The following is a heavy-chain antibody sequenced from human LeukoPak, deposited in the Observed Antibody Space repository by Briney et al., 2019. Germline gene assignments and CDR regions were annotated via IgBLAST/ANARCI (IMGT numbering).Heavy chain of an antibody. CDR1: GGSISSSSYY. V-gene: IGHV4-39*01. Sequence: PSETLSLTCTVSGGSISSSSYYWGWIRQPPGKGLEWIGSIYYGGSTYYNPSLKSRVTISVDTSKNQFSLKLSSVTAADTAVYYCARGLSKSDYWGQGTLVTVSS. CDR3: ARGLSKSDY. D-gene: IGHD3-16*02. J-gene: IGHJ4*02. CDR2: IYYGGST.